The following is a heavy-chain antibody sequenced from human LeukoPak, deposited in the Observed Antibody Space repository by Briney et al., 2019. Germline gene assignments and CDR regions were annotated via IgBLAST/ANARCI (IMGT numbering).Heavy chain of an antibody. CDR2: ISGSGGST. CDR3: AKGIVVVPAASYYFDH. V-gene: IGHV3-23*01. CDR1: GFTFSSYA. Sequence: PGGSLRLSCAASGFTFSSYAMSWVRQAPGKGLEWVSAISGSGGSTYYADSVKGRFTISRDNSKNTLYLQMNSLRAEDTAVYYCAKGIVVVPAASYYFDHWGQGTLVTVSS. D-gene: IGHD2-2*01. J-gene: IGHJ4*02.